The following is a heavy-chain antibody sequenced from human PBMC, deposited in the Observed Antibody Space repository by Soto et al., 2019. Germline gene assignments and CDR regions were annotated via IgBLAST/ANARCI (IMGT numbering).Heavy chain of an antibody. J-gene: IGHJ3*02. CDR3: ARAGARNEAFDI. V-gene: IGHV3-66*01. CDR1: EFTVSSNY. D-gene: IGHD6-6*01. CDR2: IYSGGST. Sequence: GGSLRLSCAASEFTVSSNYMSWVRQAPGKGLEWVSIIYSGGSTYYANSVKGRFTISRDNSKNTLYLQMNSLRAEDTAVYYCARAGARNEAFDIWGQGTMVTVSS.